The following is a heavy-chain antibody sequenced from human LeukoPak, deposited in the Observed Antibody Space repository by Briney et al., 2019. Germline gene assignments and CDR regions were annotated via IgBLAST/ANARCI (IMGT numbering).Heavy chain of an antibody. D-gene: IGHD6-19*01. CDR1: DYTFTNFG. J-gene: IGHJ5*02. V-gene: IGHV1-18*01. Sequence: ASVKVSCKASDYTFTNFGLSWVRQAPGQGLEWMGWINTYNGNTNYAQNLQSRVTMTTDTSTSTAYMELRSLRSDDTAVYYCARFGRRGSSGWDNWFDPWGRGTLVTVSS. CDR3: ARFGRRGSSGWDNWFDP. CDR2: INTYNGNT.